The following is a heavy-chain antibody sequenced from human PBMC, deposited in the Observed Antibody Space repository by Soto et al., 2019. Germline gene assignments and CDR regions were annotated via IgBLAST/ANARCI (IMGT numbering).Heavy chain of an antibody. V-gene: IGHV3-11*01. Sequence: AGSLILSCASSEFTFSSYYMILLRPAPGKGLEGVSYISSSGSTIYYADSVKGRFTISRDNAKNSLYLQMNSLRAEDTAVYYCARPGWNYDFWSGYPYPYFDYWGQGTLVTFSS. CDR3: ARPGWNYDFWSGYPYPYFDY. J-gene: IGHJ4*02. D-gene: IGHD3-3*01. CDR1: EFTFSSYY. CDR2: ISSSGSTI.